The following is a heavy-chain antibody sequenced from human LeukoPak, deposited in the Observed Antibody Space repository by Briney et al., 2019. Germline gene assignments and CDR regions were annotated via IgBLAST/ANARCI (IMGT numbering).Heavy chain of an antibody. CDR2: IYSSGTT. CDR1: GGSISNYY. CDR3: ARVSYDSSGYYLARIYYYYYYMDV. V-gene: IGHV4-59*01. J-gene: IGHJ6*03. D-gene: IGHD3-22*01. Sequence: SETLSLTCTVSGGSISNYYWSWIRQPPGKGLEWIGYIYSSGTTNYNPSLKSRVTISVDTSKNQFSLKLSSVTAADTAVYYCARVSYDSSGYYLARIYYYYYYMDVWGKGTTVTVSS.